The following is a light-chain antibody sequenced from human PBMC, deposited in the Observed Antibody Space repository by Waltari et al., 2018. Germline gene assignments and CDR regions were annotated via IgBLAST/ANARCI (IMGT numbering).Light chain of an antibody. CDR1: SSDVGGYNH. J-gene: IGLJ2*01. CDR2: DVY. Sequence: QSALTQPASVSGSPGQSITISCTGTSSDVGGYNHVSWYLQHPAKAPKLLIYDVYYRPSRVSNRCSGSKSGNTASLTISGLQAEDAAVYYCSSYTSSSTVIFGGGTKLTVL. CDR3: SSYTSSSTVI. V-gene: IGLV2-14*03.